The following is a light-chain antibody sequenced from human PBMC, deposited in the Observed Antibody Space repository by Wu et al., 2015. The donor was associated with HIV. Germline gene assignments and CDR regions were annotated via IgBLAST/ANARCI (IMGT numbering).Light chain of an antibody. Sequence: AIRITQSPSSLSASTGDRVTITCRANESISSYLAWYQQKPGEAPKLLIYAASTLQSGVPSRFSGSGSGTDFILTISCLQSEDFASYYCQQYYGYPRTFGQGTKVEIK. CDR3: QQYYGYPRT. V-gene: IGKV1-8*01. CDR1: ESISSY. J-gene: IGKJ1*01. CDR2: AAS.